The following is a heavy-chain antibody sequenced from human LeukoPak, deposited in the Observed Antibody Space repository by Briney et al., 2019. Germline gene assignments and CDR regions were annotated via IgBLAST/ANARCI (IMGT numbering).Heavy chain of an antibody. Sequence: PSGALSPTPPGPGGSISNYYRRWVRQPPGEGLEVIGYIYHSGNTNYNPSLKSRVTISVDTSKNQFSLKLSSVTAADTAVYYCARGPSHYYYYMDVWGEGTTVAVSS. D-gene: IGHD2-2*01. J-gene: IGHJ6*03. CDR3: ARGPSHYYYYMDV. V-gene: IGHV4-59*01. CDR1: GGSISNYY. CDR2: IYHSGNT.